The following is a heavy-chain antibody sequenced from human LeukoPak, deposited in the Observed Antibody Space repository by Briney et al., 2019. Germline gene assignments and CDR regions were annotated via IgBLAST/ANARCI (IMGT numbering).Heavy chain of an antibody. J-gene: IGHJ5*02. CDR2: ISAYNGNT. CDR1: RYTFTSYG. CDR3: ARGAIFGVVHWFDP. V-gene: IGHV1-18*01. D-gene: IGHD3-3*01. Sequence: ASVKVSYKASRYTFTSYGISWVRQAPGQGLEWVVWISAYNGNTNYAQKLQGRVTMTTDTSTSTAYMELRSLRSDDTAVYYCARGAIFGVVHWFDPWGQGTLVTVSS.